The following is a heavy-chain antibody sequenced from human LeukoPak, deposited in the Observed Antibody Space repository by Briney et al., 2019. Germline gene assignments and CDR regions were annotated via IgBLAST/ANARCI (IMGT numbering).Heavy chain of an antibody. Sequence: GGSLRLSCAASGFTFSSYAMSWVRQAPGKGLEWVSTISGSGGSTYYADFVKGRFTISRDNSKNTLFLQMHSLRAEDTAVYYCAEVCLLNVYSPASWGQGTLVTVSS. D-gene: IGHD3-16*01. CDR3: AEVCLLNVYSPAS. CDR1: GFTFSSYA. J-gene: IGHJ5*02. CDR2: ISGSGGST. V-gene: IGHV3-23*01.